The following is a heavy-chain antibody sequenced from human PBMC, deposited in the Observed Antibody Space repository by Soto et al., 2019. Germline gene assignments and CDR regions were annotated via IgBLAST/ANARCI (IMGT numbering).Heavy chain of an antibody. CDR1: GGTFSSYA. CDR3: ARPTTVTTRYYYYGMDA. CDR2: IIPIFGTA. Sequence: SVKVSCKASGGTFSSYAISWVRQAPGQGLEWMGGIIPIFGTANYAQKFQGRVTITADESTSTAYMELSSLRSEDTAVYYCARPTTVTTRYYYYGMDAWGQGTTVTVSS. D-gene: IGHD4-17*01. J-gene: IGHJ6*02. V-gene: IGHV1-69*13.